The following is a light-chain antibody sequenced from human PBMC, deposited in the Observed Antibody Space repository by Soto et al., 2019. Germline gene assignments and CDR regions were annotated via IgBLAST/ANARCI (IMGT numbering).Light chain of an antibody. J-gene: IGKJ1*01. CDR1: QSVSSN. Sequence: EIVMTQSPVTLSVSPGERASLSFWAGQSVSSNLAWYQQKPGQAPRLLIYGASTRATGIPARFTGSGSGTEFTLTISSLQFDDSAVYYCQQYNNWWTFGQGTKVDIK. CDR2: GAS. V-gene: IGKV3-15*01. CDR3: QQYNNWWT.